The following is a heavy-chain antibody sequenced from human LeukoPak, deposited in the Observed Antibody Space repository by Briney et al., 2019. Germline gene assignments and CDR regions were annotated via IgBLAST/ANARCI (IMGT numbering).Heavy chain of an antibody. V-gene: IGHV4-61*08. J-gene: IGHJ6*03. D-gene: IGHD2-2*02. CDR1: GGSISSGGYY. Sequence: SETLSLTCTVSGGSISSGGYYWSWIRQPPGKGLEYIGRIYSSGSTNYNPSLKSRVTMSVDTSKNQFSLKLSSVTAADTAMYYCARAYCGSTSCYTSSTRYYYYMDVWGKGTTVTVSS. CDR2: IYSSGST. CDR3: ARAYCGSTSCYTSSTRYYYYMDV.